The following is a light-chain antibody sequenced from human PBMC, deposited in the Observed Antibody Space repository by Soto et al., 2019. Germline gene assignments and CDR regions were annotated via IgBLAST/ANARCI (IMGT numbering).Light chain of an antibody. J-gene: IGLJ1*01. CDR2: RNN. CDR3: ATWDDSLNGFYV. Sequence: QSVLTQPPSASGTPGQGVTISCSGSTSNIGSNYVYWYQQLPGTAPKLLIYRNNQRPSGVPDRFSGSKSGTSASLAISGLRSDDGADYFCATWDDSLNGFYVFXTGTKVTVL. CDR1: TSNIGSNY. V-gene: IGLV1-47*01.